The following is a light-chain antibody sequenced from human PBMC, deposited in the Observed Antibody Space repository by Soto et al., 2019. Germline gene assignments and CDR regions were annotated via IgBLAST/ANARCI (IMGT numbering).Light chain of an antibody. CDR3: QQRRNWPT. J-gene: IGKJ1*01. CDR1: QSLSSY. CDR2: DAS. Sequence: EIVLTQSPATLSLSPGERATLSCRASQSLSSYLAWYQQKPGQAPRLLIYDASNRATGIPARFSGSGSGTDFTLTISSLEPEDSAVYYCQQRRNWPTFGQGTKVEIK. V-gene: IGKV3-11*01.